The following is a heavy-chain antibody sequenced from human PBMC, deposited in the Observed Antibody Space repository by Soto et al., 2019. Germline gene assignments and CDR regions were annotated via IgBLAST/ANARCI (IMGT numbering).Heavy chain of an antibody. Sequence: QVQVVQSGGEVKKPGASVKVSCKASGYTFTSYGISWVRQAPGQGLEWMGWISAHNGNTKYAQKFQGSVTLTTDTSTSTAYLELRSLRSDDTAVYYCARDTQIFDYLGQGTLVTVS. CDR3: ARDTQIFDY. V-gene: IGHV1-18*04. CDR1: GYTFTSYG. J-gene: IGHJ4*02. CDR2: ISAHNGNT.